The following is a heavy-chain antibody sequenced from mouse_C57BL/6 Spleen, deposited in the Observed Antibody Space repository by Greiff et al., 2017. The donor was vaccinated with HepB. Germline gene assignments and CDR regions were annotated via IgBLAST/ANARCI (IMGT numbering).Heavy chain of an antibody. Sequence: EVKLVESGGGLVKPGGSLKLSCAASGFTFSDYGMHWVRQAPEKGLEWVAYISSGSSTIYYADTVKGRFTISRDNAKNTLFLQMTSLRSEDTAMYYCASCYDYDDAWFAYWGQGTLVTVSA. J-gene: IGHJ3*01. CDR1: GFTFSDYG. CDR2: ISSGSSTI. V-gene: IGHV5-17*01. D-gene: IGHD2-4*01. CDR3: ASCYDYDDAWFAY.